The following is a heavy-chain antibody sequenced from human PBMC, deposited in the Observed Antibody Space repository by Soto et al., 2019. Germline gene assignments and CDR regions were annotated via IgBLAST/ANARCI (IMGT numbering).Heavy chain of an antibody. Sequence: EVQLVDSGGDLVQPGGSLRLSCAASGFTFSRQWMTWVRQAPGKGLEWVASINQDESDKYYVDSVKGRFTISRDNAKSSLFLQMNSLRAEDTAVYFCATHALFLSGPLDYWGQGTLVIVSS. CDR2: INQDESDK. CDR1: GFTFSRQW. V-gene: IGHV3-7*02. D-gene: IGHD2-8*02. CDR3: ATHALFLSGPLDY. J-gene: IGHJ4*02.